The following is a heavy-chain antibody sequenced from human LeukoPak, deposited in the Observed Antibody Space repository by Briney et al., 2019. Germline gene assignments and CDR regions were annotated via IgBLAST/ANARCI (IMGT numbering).Heavy chain of an antibody. Sequence: LPGGSLRLSCAASGFTVSSNYMSWVRQAPGKGLEWVSVIYSGGSTYYADSVKGRFTISRDNSKNTLYLQMNSLRAEDTAVYYCANMDIVATVYFDYWGQGTLVTVSS. D-gene: IGHD5-12*01. CDR3: ANMDIVATVYFDY. CDR1: GFTVSSNY. CDR2: IYSGGST. J-gene: IGHJ4*02. V-gene: IGHV3-53*01.